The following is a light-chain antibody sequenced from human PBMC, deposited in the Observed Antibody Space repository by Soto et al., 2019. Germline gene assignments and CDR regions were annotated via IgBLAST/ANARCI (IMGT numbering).Light chain of an antibody. J-gene: IGLJ1*01. Sequence: QSCLNQPARVSVSPGQWITISCIGTSSDIASYNHLSWYQQFPGKSPKLMIYAVSDRPPGVSDRFSCSKSGITASLTISGLQTEDEADYYCISYTDRQSYLFGTGTKVTV. CDR2: AVS. CDR3: ISYTDRQSYL. CDR1: SSDIASYNH. V-gene: IGLV2-14*03.